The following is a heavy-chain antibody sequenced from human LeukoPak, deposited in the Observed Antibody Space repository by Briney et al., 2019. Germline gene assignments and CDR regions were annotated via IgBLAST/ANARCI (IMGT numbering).Heavy chain of an antibody. CDR3: AKRIQSAMATGY. D-gene: IGHD5-18*01. CDR2: INSDASST. J-gene: IGHJ4*02. CDR1: GFTFSTYY. Sequence: GGSLRLSCAASGFTFSTYYMHWVRQAPGKGPVWVSRINSDASSTTYADSVQGRFTISRDNAKSTLYLQMNSLRAEDTAVYYCAKRIQSAMATGYWGQGTLVTVSS. V-gene: IGHV3-74*03.